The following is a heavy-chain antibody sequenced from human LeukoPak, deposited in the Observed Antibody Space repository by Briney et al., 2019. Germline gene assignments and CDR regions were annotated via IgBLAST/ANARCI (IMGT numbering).Heavy chain of an antibody. CDR2: ISSNGGST. D-gene: IGHD7-27*01. J-gene: IGHJ4*02. V-gene: IGHV3-64*01. CDR1: GFTFSSYA. Sequence: LSGGSLRLSCAASGFTFSSYAMHWVRQAPGKGLEYVSAISSNGGSTYYANSVTGRFTISRDNSKNTLYFQMGSRRAEDMAVYYCARWGTGVDYWGQGTLVTVSS. CDR3: ARWGTGVDY.